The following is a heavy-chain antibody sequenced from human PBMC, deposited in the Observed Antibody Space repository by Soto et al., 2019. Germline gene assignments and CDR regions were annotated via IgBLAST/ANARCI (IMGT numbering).Heavy chain of an antibody. D-gene: IGHD2-15*01. CDR2: ISPSTGNT. J-gene: IGHJ2*01. CDR3: ARFYCSVGSCYTCWHFDL. CDR1: GYTFMNYA. Sequence: QVQLVQSGAEVKEPGASVKLSCQASGYTFMNYAISWVRQAPGQGLEWMGWISPSTGNTDQAQNFQGRVTMTLDTSPNTANMELSTLRSDDSAVYYCARFYCSVGSCYTCWHFDLWGRGTLVTVSS. V-gene: IGHV1-18*01.